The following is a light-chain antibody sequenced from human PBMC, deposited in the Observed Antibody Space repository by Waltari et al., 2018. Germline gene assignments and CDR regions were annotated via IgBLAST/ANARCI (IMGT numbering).Light chain of an antibody. Sequence: TQSPGAQTLSPGDGATLSCRATQNVNNRLAWYQQRPGRAPRLLIHHVSTRAADIPDRFSGSGSGTDFTLIIRSLQPDDSGIYFCQQENNWSLTFGGGTKVEI. CDR1: QNVNNR. V-gene: IGKV3-15*01. CDR3: QQENNWSLT. CDR2: HVS. J-gene: IGKJ4*01.